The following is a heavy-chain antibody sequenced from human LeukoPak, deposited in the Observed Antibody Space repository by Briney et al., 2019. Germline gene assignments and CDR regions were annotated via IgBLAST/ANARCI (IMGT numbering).Heavy chain of an antibody. Sequence: PGGSLRLSCAASGFTFSSYWTSWVRQAPGKGLEWVANIKQDGSEKYYVDSVKGRFTISRDNAKNSLYLQMNSLRAEDTAVYYCARVYYDYVWGSYRTGGYFDYWGQGTLVTVSS. CDR1: GFTFSSYW. CDR2: IKQDGSEK. V-gene: IGHV3-7*01. J-gene: IGHJ4*02. D-gene: IGHD3-16*02. CDR3: ARVYYDYVWGSYRTGGYFDY.